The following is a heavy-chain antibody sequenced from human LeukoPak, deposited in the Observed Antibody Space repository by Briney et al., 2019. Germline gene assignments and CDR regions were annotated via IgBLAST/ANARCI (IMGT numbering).Heavy chain of an antibody. CDR3: ARDRLDDFWSGYGMDV. CDR2: ISAYNGNT. J-gene: IGHJ6*02. CDR1: GYTFTSYG. D-gene: IGHD3-3*01. Sequence: ASVKVSCKASGYTFTSYGISWVRQAPGQGLEWMGWISAYNGNTNYAQKLQGRVTMTTDTSTSTAYMELRSLRSDDTAVYYCARDRLDDFWSGYGMDVWGQGTTVTVSS. V-gene: IGHV1-18*01.